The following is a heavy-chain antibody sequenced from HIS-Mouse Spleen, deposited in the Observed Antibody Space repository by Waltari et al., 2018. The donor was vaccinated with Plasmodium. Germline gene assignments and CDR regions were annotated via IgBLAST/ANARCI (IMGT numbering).Heavy chain of an antibody. CDR3: AAARPDYYYGMDV. J-gene: IGHJ6*02. CDR1: GGSFSGYY. D-gene: IGHD6-6*01. CDR2: INHSGST. V-gene: IGHV4-34*01. Sequence: QVQLQQWGAGLLKPSETLSLTCAVYGGSFSGYYWSWIRQPPGKGLEWIGEINHSGSTNYNPSLKSRVTISVDTSKNQFSLKLSSVTAADTAVYYCAAARPDYYYGMDVWGQGTTVTVSS.